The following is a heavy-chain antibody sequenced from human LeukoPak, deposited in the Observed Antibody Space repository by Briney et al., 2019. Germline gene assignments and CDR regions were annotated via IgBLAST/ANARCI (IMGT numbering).Heavy chain of an antibody. D-gene: IGHD4-17*01. J-gene: IGHJ5*02. CDR1: GFXFSSFA. V-gene: IGHV3-33*01. Sequence: GGSLRLSCAASGFXFSSFAIHWVRQAPGKGLEWVADIWYNGSNKYYAESVKGRFTISRDNSKNMLYLQLNSLRAEDTAVYYCSRGGYGDYNNWFDPWGQGTLVIVSS. CDR3: SRGGYGDYNNWFDP. CDR2: IWYNGSNK.